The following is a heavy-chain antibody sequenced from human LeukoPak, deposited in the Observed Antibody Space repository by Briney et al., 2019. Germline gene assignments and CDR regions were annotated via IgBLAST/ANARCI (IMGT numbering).Heavy chain of an antibody. CDR2: IIPILGIA. CDR1: GGTFSSYA. V-gene: IGHV1-69*04. CDR3: ASPPDCSGGSCYSDAFDI. D-gene: IGHD2-15*01. J-gene: IGHJ3*02. Sequence: GASVKVSCKASGGTFSSYAISWVRQAPGQGLEWMGRIIPILGIANYAQKFQGRVTITPDKSTSTAYMELSSLRSEDTAVYYCASPPDCSGGSCYSDAFDIWGQGTMVTVSS.